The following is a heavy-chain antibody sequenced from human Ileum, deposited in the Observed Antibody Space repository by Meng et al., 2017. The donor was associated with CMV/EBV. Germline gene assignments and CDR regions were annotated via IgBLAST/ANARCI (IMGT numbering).Heavy chain of an antibody. Sequence: VSGGSISSGDYYWSWIRQPPGKGLEWIGYIYYSGSTYYNPSLKSRVTISVDTSKNQFSLKLSSVTAADTAVYYCARGVEMATSFDYWGQGTLVTVSS. CDR1: GGSISSGDYY. J-gene: IGHJ4*02. D-gene: IGHD5-24*01. V-gene: IGHV4-30-4*08. CDR2: IYYSGST. CDR3: ARGVEMATSFDY.